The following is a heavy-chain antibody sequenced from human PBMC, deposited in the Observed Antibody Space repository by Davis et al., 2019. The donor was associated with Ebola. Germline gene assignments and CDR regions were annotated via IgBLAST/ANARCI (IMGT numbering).Heavy chain of an antibody. CDR3: ATRFSNSDGALDI. D-gene: IGHD1-7*01. J-gene: IGHJ3*02. CDR2: VAYDESYE. Sequence: GESLKISCAASGFNFNTYGMHWVRQAPGKGLEWVAFVAYDESYEYYVDSVKGRFTIYRDNSDSKDSLYLQMTSLTVDDTAVYYCATRFSNSDGALDIWGQGTLVTVSS. V-gene: IGHV3-33*05. CDR1: GFNFNTYG.